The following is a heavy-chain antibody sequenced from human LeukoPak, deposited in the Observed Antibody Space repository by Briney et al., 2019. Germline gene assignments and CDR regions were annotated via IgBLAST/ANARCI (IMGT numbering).Heavy chain of an antibody. V-gene: IGHV4-39*07. CDR1: GGSISSSSYY. D-gene: IGHD5-24*01. J-gene: IGHJ4*02. Sequence: SETLSLTCTVSGGSISSSSYYWGWIRQPPGKGLEWIGSIYYSGSTYYNPSLKSRVTISVDTSKNQFSLKLSSVTAADTAVYYCARDGALEMATPGWGGYYFDYWGQGTLVTVSS. CDR3: ARDGALEMATPGWGGYYFDY. CDR2: IYYSGST.